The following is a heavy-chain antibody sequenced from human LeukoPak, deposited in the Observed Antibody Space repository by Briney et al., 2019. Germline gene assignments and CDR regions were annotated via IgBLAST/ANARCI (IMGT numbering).Heavy chain of an antibody. Sequence: SETLSLTCSVSGDSITGYYWSWIRQPPGKGLEWIGNIYYTGNTYYNSSLKSRVTISLDTSKNQFSLKLSSVTAADTAVYYCARTVYNWNSLPHAFDIWGQGTMVTVSS. D-gene: IGHD1-1*01. CDR2: IYYTGNT. CDR1: GDSITGYY. J-gene: IGHJ3*02. V-gene: IGHV4-59*01. CDR3: ARTVYNWNSLPHAFDI.